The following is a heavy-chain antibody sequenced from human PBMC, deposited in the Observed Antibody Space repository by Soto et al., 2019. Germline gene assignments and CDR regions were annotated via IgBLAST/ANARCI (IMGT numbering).Heavy chain of an antibody. D-gene: IGHD3-16*01. Sequence: PAGSLRLSCEASGFTFSNHYMSWIRQATGKGLEWVSYISRSGSTIFYADSVRGRFTISRDNSKSSLYLQMDSLRAEDTAMYYCGRDPELWDENVATRPSIYYSGMDVWGQGTTVTVSS. CDR3: GRDPELWDENVATRPSIYYSGMDV. V-gene: IGHV3-11*01. CDR2: ISRSGSTI. J-gene: IGHJ6*02. CDR1: GFTFSNHY.